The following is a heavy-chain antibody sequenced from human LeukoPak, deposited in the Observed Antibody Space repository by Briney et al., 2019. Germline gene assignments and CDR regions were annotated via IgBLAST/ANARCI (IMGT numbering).Heavy chain of an antibody. Sequence: PGGSLRLSCAASGFTSYTYAMNWVRQAPGKGLQWVAAISGSGGTTYYADSVKGRFTISRDNSKNTVYLQLSSLRAEDTAVYYCAKDPSDFLVDCWGQGTLVTVSS. CDR1: GFTSYTYA. D-gene: IGHD2-21*02. V-gene: IGHV3-23*01. CDR2: ISGSGGTT. J-gene: IGHJ4*02. CDR3: AKDPSDFLVDC.